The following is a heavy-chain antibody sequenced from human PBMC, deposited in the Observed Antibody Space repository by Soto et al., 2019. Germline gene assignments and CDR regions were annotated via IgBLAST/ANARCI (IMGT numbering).Heavy chain of an antibody. CDR1: GFTFSNYG. CDR2: ISYDGTNK. J-gene: IGHJ4*02. CDR3: AKDWGMYSSSWSHFDC. D-gene: IGHD6-13*01. V-gene: IGHV3-30*18. Sequence: QVQLVESGGGVVQPGRSLRLSCAASGFTFSNYGMHWVRQAPGKGLEWVAVISYDGTNKYYADSVRARFTISRDNSKNTLCLQMNTLRAEDTAVYYCAKDWGMYSSSWSHFDCWGQGTLVTVSS.